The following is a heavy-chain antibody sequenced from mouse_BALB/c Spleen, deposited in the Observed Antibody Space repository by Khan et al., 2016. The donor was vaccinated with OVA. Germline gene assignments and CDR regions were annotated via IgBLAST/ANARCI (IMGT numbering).Heavy chain of an antibody. CDR2: IYPGDGDT. J-gene: IGHJ4*01. V-gene: IGHV1-87*01. CDR3: TKGGLVAFSMDY. CDR1: GYTFTSYW. D-gene: IGHD2-10*02. Sequence: QVQLKESGAELARPGASVKLSCKASGYTFTSYWMQWVKQRPGQGLEWIGAIYPGDGDTRYTQKFKGKATLTADKSSSTAYMQLSSLASEDSAVYYCTKGGLVAFSMDYWGQGTSVTVSS.